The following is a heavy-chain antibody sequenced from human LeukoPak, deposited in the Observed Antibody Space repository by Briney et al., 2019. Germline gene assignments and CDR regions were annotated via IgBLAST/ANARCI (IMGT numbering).Heavy chain of an antibody. Sequence: ASETLSLTCTVSGGSISSYYWSWIRQPPGKGLEWIGYIYYSGSTNYNPSLKSRVTISVDTSKNQFSLKLSSVTAADTAVYYCARDSVASGYYYYGMDVWGQGTTVTVSS. CDR3: ARDSVASGYYYYGMDV. CDR1: GGSISSYY. CDR2: IYYSGST. D-gene: IGHD6-19*01. J-gene: IGHJ6*02. V-gene: IGHV4-59*12.